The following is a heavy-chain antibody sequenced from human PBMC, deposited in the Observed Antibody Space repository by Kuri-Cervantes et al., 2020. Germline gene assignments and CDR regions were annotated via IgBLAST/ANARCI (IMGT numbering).Heavy chain of an antibody. CDR3: AKDGPITMVRGVICDWFDP. CDR2: ISGSGGST. Sequence: GGSLRLSCTVSGGSISSSSYYWGWIRQPPGKGLEWVSAISGSGGSTYYANSVKGRFTISRDNSKNTLYLQMNSLRAEDTAVYYCAKDGPITMVRGVICDWFDPWGQGTLVTVSS. V-gene: IGHV3-23*01. J-gene: IGHJ5*02. D-gene: IGHD3-10*01. CDR1: GGSISSSSYY.